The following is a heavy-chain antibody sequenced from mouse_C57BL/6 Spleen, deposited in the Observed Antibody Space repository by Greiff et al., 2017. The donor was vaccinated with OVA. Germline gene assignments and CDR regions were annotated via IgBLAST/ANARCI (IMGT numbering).Heavy chain of an antibody. CDR2: ISSGSSTI. CDR3: ARNPFAY. CDR1: GFTFSDYG. V-gene: IGHV5-17*01. J-gene: IGHJ3*01. Sequence: VQLKESGGGLVKPGGSLKLSCAASGFTFSDYGMHWVRQAPEKGLEWVAYISSGSSTIYYADTVKGRFTISRDNAKNTLFLQMTSLRSEDTAMYYCARNPFAYWGQGTLVTVSA.